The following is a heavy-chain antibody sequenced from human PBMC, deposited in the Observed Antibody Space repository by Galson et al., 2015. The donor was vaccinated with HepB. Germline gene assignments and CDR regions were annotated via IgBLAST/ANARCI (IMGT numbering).Heavy chain of an antibody. CDR2: ISWDGGST. J-gene: IGHJ6*02. CDR3: AKDQGWLRFPFPGIAASYGMDV. CDR1: GFTFDDYT. D-gene: IGHD6-13*01. V-gene: IGHV3-43*01. Sequence: SLRLSCAASGFTFDDYTMHWVRQAPGKGLEWVSLISWDGGSTYYADSVKGRFTISRDNSKNSLYLQMNSLRTEDTALYYCAKDQGWLRFPFPGIAASYGMDVWGQGTTVTVSS.